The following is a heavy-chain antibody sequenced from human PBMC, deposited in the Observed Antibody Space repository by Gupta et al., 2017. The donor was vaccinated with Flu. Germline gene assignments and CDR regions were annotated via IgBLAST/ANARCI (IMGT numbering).Heavy chain of an antibody. J-gene: IGHJ4*02. CDR3: TRAPQWVETYYFDY. V-gene: IGHV1-2*06. CDR2: IDPNNGGT. Sequence: QVQLVQSGAEVKKPGASVKVSCKASGKSFTDYYVHWVRQAPGQGLEWMGRIDPNNGGTNYAQKFQSRVTMTRDTSISTIYMEVDGLRSDDTAVYYCTRAPQWVETYYFDYWGQGTLVTVSS. D-gene: IGHD6-19*01. CDR1: GKSFTDYY.